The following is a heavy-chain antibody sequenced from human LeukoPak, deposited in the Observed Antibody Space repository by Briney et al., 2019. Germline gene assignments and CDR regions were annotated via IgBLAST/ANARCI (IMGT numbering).Heavy chain of an antibody. V-gene: IGHV3-53*01. J-gene: IGHJ6*02. CDR3: ARVLLWFGELFNYGMDV. Sequence: GGSLRLSCAASGFTVSSNYMSWVRQAPGKGLEWVSVIYSGGSTYYADSVKGRFTISRDNSKNTLYLQMNSLRAEDTAVYYCARVLLWFGELFNYGMDVWGQGTTVTVSS. D-gene: IGHD3-10*01. CDR2: IYSGGST. CDR1: GFTVSSNY.